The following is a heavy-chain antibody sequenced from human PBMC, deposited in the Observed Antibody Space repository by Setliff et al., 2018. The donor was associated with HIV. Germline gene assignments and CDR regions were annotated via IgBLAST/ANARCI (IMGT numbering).Heavy chain of an antibody. J-gene: IGHJ3*02. V-gene: IGHV3-21*06. D-gene: IGHD2-21*01. Sequence: GGSLRLSCAASGFAFSAYSMNWVRQAPGKGLEWVSYITNSGDNSYYADSVKGRFTISRDRAKNSVYLQMNSLRAEDTALYYCVRDLMWAFDMWGQGTMVTVSS. CDR2: ITNSGDNS. CDR3: VRDLMWAFDM. CDR1: GFAFSAYS.